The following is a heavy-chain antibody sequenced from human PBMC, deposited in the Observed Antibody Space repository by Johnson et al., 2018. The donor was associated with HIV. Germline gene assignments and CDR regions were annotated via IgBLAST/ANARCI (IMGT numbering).Heavy chain of an antibody. J-gene: IGHJ3*02. V-gene: IGHV3-30*04. CDR3: ARDVSVGFDAAFDI. D-gene: IGHD4-23*01. CDR2: ISYDGSNK. Sequence: QVQLVESGGGVVQPGRSLRLSCAASGFTFSDYAMHWVRQAPGTGLEWVAVISYDGSNKYYADSVKGRFTISRDNSKNTLYLQMNSLRAEDTAVYYCARDVSVGFDAAFDIWGQGTMVTVSS. CDR1: GFTFSDYA.